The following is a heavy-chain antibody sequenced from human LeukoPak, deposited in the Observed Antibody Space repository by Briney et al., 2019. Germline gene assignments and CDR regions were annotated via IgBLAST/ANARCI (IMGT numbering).Heavy chain of an antibody. CDR2: IYYSGTT. V-gene: IGHV4-59*01. D-gene: IGHD2-15*01. Sequence: PSETLSLTCTVSGGSMSSFYWSWIRQPPGKRLEWIGYIYYSGTTSYNPSLKGRVTIPIDTSNNHFSLKVRSVTAGDTAMYYCARGWPDYYSMDIWGPGTTVTVSS. CDR3: ARGWPDYYSMDI. CDR1: GGSMSSFY. J-gene: IGHJ6*02.